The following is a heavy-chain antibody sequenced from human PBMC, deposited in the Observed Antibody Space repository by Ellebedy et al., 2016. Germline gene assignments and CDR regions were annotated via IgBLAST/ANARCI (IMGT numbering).Heavy chain of an antibody. CDR1: GFTFSSYA. Sequence: GESLKISCAASGFTFSSYAMSWVRQAPGKGLEWVSAISGSGGSTYYADSVKGRFTISRDNSKNTLYLQMNSLRAEDTAVYYCAKDYTAMVTGWFDPWGQGTLVTVSS. V-gene: IGHV3-23*01. D-gene: IGHD5-18*01. CDR3: AKDYTAMVTGWFDP. J-gene: IGHJ5*02. CDR2: ISGSGGST.